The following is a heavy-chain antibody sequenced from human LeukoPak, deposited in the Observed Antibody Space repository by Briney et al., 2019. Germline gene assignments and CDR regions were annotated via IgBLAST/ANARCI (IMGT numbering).Heavy chain of an antibody. CDR3: ARVPHWFHP. V-gene: IGHV3-74*01. CDR2: INSDGSVT. J-gene: IGHJ5*02. CDR1: GFTFCSYW. Sequence: GGSLSLSCAASGFTFCSYWMHWVRQAPGKGLVWVSRINSDGSVTNYADSVKGRFTISRDNAKNTLYLQMNSLRGEDTAVYYCARVPHWFHPRGGGTLVTVPS.